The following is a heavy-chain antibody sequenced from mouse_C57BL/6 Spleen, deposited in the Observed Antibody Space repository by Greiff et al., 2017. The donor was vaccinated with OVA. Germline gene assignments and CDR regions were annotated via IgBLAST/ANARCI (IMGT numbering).Heavy chain of an antibody. CDR1: GYTFTSYW. V-gene: IGHV1-7*01. J-gene: IGHJ1*03. Sequence: QVQLKESGAELAKPGASVKLSCKASGYTFTSYWMHWVKQRPGQGLEWIGYINPSSGYTKYNQKFKEKATLTADKSSTTAYMQLSSLTYEYSAVYYCGYYCSSSVWYFDVWGTGTTVTVSS. D-gene: IGHD1-1*01. CDR3: GYYCSSSVWYFDV. CDR2: INPSSGYT.